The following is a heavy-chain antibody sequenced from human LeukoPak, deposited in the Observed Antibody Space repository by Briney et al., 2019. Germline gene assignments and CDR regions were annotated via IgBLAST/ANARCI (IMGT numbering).Heavy chain of an antibody. V-gene: IGHV1-18*01. J-gene: IGHJ5*02. CDR3: AGVPGGYSSSWFWFDP. D-gene: IGHD6-13*01. CDR1: GYTFTSYG. CDR2: ISAYNGNT. Sequence: ASVKVSYKASGYTFTSYGISWVRQAPGQGLEWMGWISAYNGNTNYAQKFQGRVTITADESTSTAYMELSSLRSEDTAVYYCAGVPGGYSSSWFWFDPWGQGTLVTVSS.